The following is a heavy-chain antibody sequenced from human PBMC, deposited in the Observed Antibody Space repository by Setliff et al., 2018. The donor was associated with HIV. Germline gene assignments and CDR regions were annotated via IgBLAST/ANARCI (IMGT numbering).Heavy chain of an antibody. J-gene: IGHJ4*02. Sequence: GGCLRLSCAASGFSFNTYAMHWVRQAPGKGLEWVAVISSDGSDNYYADSVKGRFTISRDDSKNTLYLQMNSLTSEDTAVYYCAREKGEGWIQLCPFDCWGQGTLVTVSS. CDR3: AREKGEGWIQLCPFDC. CDR1: GFSFNTYA. D-gene: IGHD5-18*01. V-gene: IGHV3-30*04. CDR2: ISSDGSDN.